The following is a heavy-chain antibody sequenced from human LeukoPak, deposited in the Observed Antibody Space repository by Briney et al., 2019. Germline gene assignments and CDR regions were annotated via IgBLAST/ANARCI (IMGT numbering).Heavy chain of an antibody. CDR3: ASGRYFDWLFGGDQSTPFDY. Sequence: PSETLSLTCAVSAASVSSTSYYWGWVRQPPGKGLEWIGIIYYSGSTYYNPSLKSRVTITVDTSRNQFSLNLRSVTAADTAVYYCASGRYFDWLFGGDQSTPFDYWGQGSLVTVSS. CDR1: AASVSSTSYY. J-gene: IGHJ4*02. CDR2: IYYSGST. V-gene: IGHV4-39*07. D-gene: IGHD3-9*01.